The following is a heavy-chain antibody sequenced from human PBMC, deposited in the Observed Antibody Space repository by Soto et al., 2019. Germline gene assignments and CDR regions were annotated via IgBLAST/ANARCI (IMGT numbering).Heavy chain of an antibody. Sequence: EVQLVESGGGLVQPGGPLRLSWAASGLTFIGYSMFWVRQPQGKGLEYVSAINTNGVNTFYARSVKGRFTISRDNSKNTMYLQMGSLRAEDMAVYYCARGRVEDSSGWATYFDYWGQGTLVTVSS. J-gene: IGHJ4*02. CDR2: INTNGVNT. CDR3: ARGRVEDSSGWATYFDY. CDR1: GLTFIGYS. D-gene: IGHD6-19*01. V-gene: IGHV3-64*01.